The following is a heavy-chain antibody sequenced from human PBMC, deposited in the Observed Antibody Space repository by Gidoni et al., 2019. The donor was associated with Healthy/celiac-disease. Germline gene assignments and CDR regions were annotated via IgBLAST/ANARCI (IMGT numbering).Heavy chain of an antibody. J-gene: IGHJ6*03. D-gene: IGHD2-2*01. V-gene: IGHV4-34*01. Sequence: QVQLQQWGAGLFKPSETLSLTCAVYGGSFSGYYWSWIRQPPGKGLEWIGEINHSGSTNYNPSLKSRVTISVDTSKNQFSLKLSSVTAADTAVYYCARGPRTYCSSTSCYYYYYYMDVWGKGTTVTVSS. CDR2: INHSGST. CDR1: GGSFSGYY. CDR3: ARGPRTYCSSTSCYYYYYYMDV.